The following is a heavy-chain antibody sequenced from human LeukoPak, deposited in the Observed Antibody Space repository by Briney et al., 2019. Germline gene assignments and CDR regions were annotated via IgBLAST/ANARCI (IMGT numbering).Heavy chain of an antibody. CDR2: IYYSGST. CDR3: ARGILQQLDPNVYFDY. V-gene: IGHV4-39*07. Sequence: PSETLSLTCTVSGGSISSSSYYWGWIRQPPGKGLEWIGSIYYSGSTYYNPSLKSRVTISVDTSKNQFSLKLSSVTAADTAVYYCARGILQQLDPNVYFDYWGQGTLVTVSS. CDR1: GGSISSSSYY. J-gene: IGHJ4*02. D-gene: IGHD6-13*01.